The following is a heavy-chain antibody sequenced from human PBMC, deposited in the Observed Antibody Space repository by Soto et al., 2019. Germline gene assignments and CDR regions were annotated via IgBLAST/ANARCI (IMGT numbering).Heavy chain of an antibody. D-gene: IGHD2-15*01. CDR2: IYHSGST. CDR1: GGSISSSNW. J-gene: IGHJ5*02. CDR3: ARLYCGGGSCSSNWFDP. V-gene: IGHV4-4*02. Sequence: SETLCLPCAASGGSISSSNWWSWVRQPPGKGLEWIGEIYHSGSTNYNPSLKSRVTISVDKSKNQFSLKLSSVTAADTAVYYCARLYCGGGSCSSNWFDPWGQGTLVTVSS.